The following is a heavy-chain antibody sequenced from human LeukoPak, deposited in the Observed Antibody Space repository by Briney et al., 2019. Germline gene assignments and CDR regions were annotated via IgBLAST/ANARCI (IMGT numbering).Heavy chain of an antibody. D-gene: IGHD1-1*01. CDR1: GYSLSELS. CDR2: FDPEDDEA. CDR3: ATDVTGTAPYDF. Sequence: SVKVSCKVSGYSLSELSIHWVRQAPGKGLEWMGGFDPEDDEAIYAQSLQGRVTMTEDTSTDTAYMELSGLTSDDAAVYYCATDVTGTAPYDFWGQGTLVTVSS. J-gene: IGHJ4*02. V-gene: IGHV1-24*01.